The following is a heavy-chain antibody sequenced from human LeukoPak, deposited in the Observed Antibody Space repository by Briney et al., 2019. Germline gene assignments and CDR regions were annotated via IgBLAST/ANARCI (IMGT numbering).Heavy chain of an antibody. D-gene: IGHD3-22*01. CDR3: ARDYYDTSGYYPWAY. CDR1: GFTFSSYG. J-gene: IGHJ4*02. CDR2: ISYDGTNK. V-gene: IGHV3-30*03. Sequence: GGSLRLSCAASGFTFSSYGMHWVRQAPGKGLEWVAVISYDGTNKYYADSVKGRFTISRDNSNNTLYLQMNSLRAEDTAVYYCARDYYDTSGYYPWAYWGQGTLVTVSS.